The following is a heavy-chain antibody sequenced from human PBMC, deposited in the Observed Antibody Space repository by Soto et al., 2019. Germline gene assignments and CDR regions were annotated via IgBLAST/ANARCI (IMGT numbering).Heavy chain of an antibody. CDR3: TRDYYDSSGYYPKFDY. D-gene: IGHD3-22*01. CDR1: GYTFTYYT. Sequence: QVQLVQSGAEEKKPGASVTVSCKASGYTFTYYTVHWVCQAPGQRLEWMGWINAGDGNTKYSPNFQGRVTITKDTSASTVYMELSSLRSEDTAVYFCTRDYYDSSGYYPKFDYWGQGTLVTVSS. J-gene: IGHJ4*02. CDR2: INAGDGNT. V-gene: IGHV1-3*05.